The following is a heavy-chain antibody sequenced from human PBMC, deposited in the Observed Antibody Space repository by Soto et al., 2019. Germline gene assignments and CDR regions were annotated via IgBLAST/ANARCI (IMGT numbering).Heavy chain of an antibody. V-gene: IGHV3-30-3*01. D-gene: IGHD5-18*01. CDR1: GFIFSDYT. CDR2: KSYDGNKK. Sequence: GSLRLSCVASGFIFSDYTMNWVRQAPGKGLEWVAVKSYDGNKKDYADSVKGRFTISRDDSNNTLHLQMHSLRVEDTGVYYCVREGSYGPYNWFDPWGRGTLVTVSS. CDR3: VREGSYGPYNWFDP. J-gene: IGHJ5*02.